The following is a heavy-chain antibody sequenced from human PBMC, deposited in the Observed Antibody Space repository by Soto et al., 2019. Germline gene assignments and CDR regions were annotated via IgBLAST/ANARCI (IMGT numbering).Heavy chain of an antibody. J-gene: IGHJ4*02. CDR1: GGSISSGGYY. D-gene: IGHD3-3*01. Sequence: QVQLQESGPGLVKPSQTLSLTCTVSGGSISSGGYYWSWIRQHPGKGLEWIGYIYYSGSTYYNPSLKSRVTISVDTSKNQFSLKLSSVTAADTAVYYCARVTVKLRFLEWFPETYFDYWGQGTLVTVSS. CDR3: ARVTVKLRFLEWFPETYFDY. CDR2: IYYSGST. V-gene: IGHV4-31*03.